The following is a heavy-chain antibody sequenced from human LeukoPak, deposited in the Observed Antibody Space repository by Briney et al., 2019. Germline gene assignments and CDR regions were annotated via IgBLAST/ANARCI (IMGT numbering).Heavy chain of an antibody. CDR2: IYSGGST. J-gene: IGHJ4*02. V-gene: IGHV3-53*01. CDR3: ANPTITDDFWSGYDEGYEY. CDR1: GFTVSRNY. Sequence: GGSLRLSCAASGFTVSRNYMSWVRQAPGKGLEWVSVIYSGGSTYYADSVKGRFTISRDNSKNTLYLQMNSLRAEDTAVYYCANPTITDDFWSGYDEGYEYWGQGTLVTVSS. D-gene: IGHD3-3*01.